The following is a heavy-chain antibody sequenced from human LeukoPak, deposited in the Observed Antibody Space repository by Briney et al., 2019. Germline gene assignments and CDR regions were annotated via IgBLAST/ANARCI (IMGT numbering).Heavy chain of an antibody. Sequence: GGSLRLSCAASGFTFSSYAMHWVRQAPGKGLEWVAVISYDGSNKYYADSVKGRFTISRDNSKNTLYLQMNSLRAEDTAVYYCARDLYSSSWYGNFDYWGQGTLVTASS. D-gene: IGHD6-13*01. V-gene: IGHV3-30*01. CDR2: ISYDGSNK. CDR3: ARDLYSSSWYGNFDY. J-gene: IGHJ4*02. CDR1: GFTFSSYA.